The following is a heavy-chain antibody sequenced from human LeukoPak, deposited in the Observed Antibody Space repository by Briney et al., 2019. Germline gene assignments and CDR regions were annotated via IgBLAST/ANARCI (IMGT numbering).Heavy chain of an antibody. D-gene: IGHD6-6*01. CDR2: ISAYNGNT. CDR1: GYTFTNYG. J-gene: IGHJ3*02. Sequence: ASVKVSCKASGYTFTNYGINWVRHDTGQGLEWMGWISAYNGNTNYAQKVQGRVTMTTDTSTSTAYMELRSLRSDDTAMYYCARESYVYSRSPDDAFDIWGRGTLVTVSS. CDR3: ARESYVYSRSPDDAFDI. V-gene: IGHV1-18*01.